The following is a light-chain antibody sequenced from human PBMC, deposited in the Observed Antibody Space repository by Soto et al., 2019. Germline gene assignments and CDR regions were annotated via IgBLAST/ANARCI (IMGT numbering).Light chain of an antibody. CDR2: GVY. Sequence: WAPSHPASVSWSPGDTITISCTGSSDDIGTYEYISWHQHHPGKAPKLIIFGVYDRPSGISDRFSGSKSGNTASLTIFGLQVEDEAVYYRSSYTSGSTLPWVFGTGTKVTAL. V-gene: IGLV2-14*01. CDR3: SSYTSGSTLPWV. J-gene: IGLJ1*01. CDR1: SDDIGTYEY.